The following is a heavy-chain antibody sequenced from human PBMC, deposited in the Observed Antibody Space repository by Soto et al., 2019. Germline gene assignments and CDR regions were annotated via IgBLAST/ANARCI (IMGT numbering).Heavy chain of an antibody. CDR1: GFTFSDHY. Sequence: QVQLVESGGGLVRPGGPLRLSCAASGFTFSDHYMSWIRQAPGKGLEWISYISSSGSFTNYVDSVKGRFTISRDNGKKSLYLQMNNLTAEDTALYYCARGRLTYYYYGLDVWGQGTTVTVS. D-gene: IGHD3-10*01. CDR3: ARGRLTYYYYGLDV. CDR2: ISSSGSFT. J-gene: IGHJ6*02. V-gene: IGHV3-11*06.